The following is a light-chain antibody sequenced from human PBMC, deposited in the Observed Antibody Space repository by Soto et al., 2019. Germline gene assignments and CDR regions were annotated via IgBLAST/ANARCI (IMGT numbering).Light chain of an antibody. Sequence: EIVLTQSPATLSVSPGERTTLSCRDSQSVLSNLAWYPPKPGQAPRLLIYGASPRETGIPAVFSGSGSGTEFTLTISSLKYEDFAIYDCPQYNNWPITFGQGTRLEIK. J-gene: IGKJ5*01. V-gene: IGKV3-15*01. CDR3: PQYNNWPIT. CDR1: QSVLSN. CDR2: GAS.